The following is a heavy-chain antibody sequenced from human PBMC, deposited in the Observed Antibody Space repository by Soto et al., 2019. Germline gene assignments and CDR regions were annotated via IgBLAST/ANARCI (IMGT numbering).Heavy chain of an antibody. CDR2: ISSSSSTI. J-gene: IGHJ3*02. Sequence: EVQLVESGGGLVQPGGSLRLSCAASGFTFSSYSMNWVRQAPGKGLEWVSYISSSSSTIYYADSVKGRFTISRDNAKNSLYLQMNSLRDEDTAVYYCARDASDHYGDYGKDAFDIWGQGTMVTVSS. CDR3: ARDASDHYGDYGKDAFDI. CDR1: GFTFSSYS. V-gene: IGHV3-48*02. D-gene: IGHD4-17*01.